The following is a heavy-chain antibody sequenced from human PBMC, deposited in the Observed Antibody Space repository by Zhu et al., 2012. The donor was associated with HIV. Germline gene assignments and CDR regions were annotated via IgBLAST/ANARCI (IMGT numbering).Heavy chain of an antibody. CDR3: AKTRTNGWYSYAFDM. D-gene: IGHD6-19*01. CDR2: IYYSGSI. V-gene: IGHV4-39*01. Sequence: QVQLQESGPGLMKPSETLSLTCTVSGGSITSSSYFWAWIRQPPGKGLEWIGTIYYSGSIYHNPSFKSRVTISVDTSKNQFSLKLSSVTAADTALYFCAKTRTNGWYSYAFDMWGQGTMVTVSS. CDR1: GGSITSSSYF. J-gene: IGHJ3*02.